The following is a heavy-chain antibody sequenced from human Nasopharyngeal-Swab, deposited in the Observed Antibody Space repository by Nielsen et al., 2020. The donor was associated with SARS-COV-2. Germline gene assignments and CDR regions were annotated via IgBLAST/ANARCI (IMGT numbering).Heavy chain of an antibody. CDR2: IWYDGSNK. V-gene: IGHV3-33*01. D-gene: IGHD1-26*01. J-gene: IGHJ4*02. CDR1: GFTFSSYG. CDR3: TTSLAVGGSYRGPFY. Sequence: GESLKISCAASGFTFSSYGMKVMRQAPGKGLEWVAVIWYDGSNKYHADSVKGRFTISRDNSKNTLYLQMNSLRAEDTAVYYCTTSLAVGGSYRGPFYWVQGPLVTVSS.